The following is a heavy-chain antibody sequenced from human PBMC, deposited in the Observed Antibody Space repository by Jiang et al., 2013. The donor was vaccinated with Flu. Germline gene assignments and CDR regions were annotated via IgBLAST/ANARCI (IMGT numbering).Heavy chain of an antibody. CDR2: IYIWEH. J-gene: IGHJ4*02. CDR3: ARHNLAARPRIPFDY. D-gene: IGHD6-6*01. V-gene: IGHV4-39*01. Sequence: SIYIWEHLLQPSLKSRVTISVDTSKNQFSLKLSSVTAADTAVYYCARHNLAARPRIPFDYWGQGTLVTVSS.